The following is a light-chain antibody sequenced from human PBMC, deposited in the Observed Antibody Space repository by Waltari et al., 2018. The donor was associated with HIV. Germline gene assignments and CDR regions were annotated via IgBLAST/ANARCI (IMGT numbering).Light chain of an antibody. CDR1: TGDVTSGHY. CDR2: DTS. CDR3: FLSYSGARNYV. V-gene: IGLV7-46*01. Sequence: QAVVTQEPSLTVSPGGTVPLTCGSSTGDVTSGHYPSWFQQKPGQAPRTLIYDTSNKHSWTPARFSGSLLGGKAALTLSGAQPEDEAEYYCFLSYSGARNYVFGTGTKVTVL. J-gene: IGLJ1*01.